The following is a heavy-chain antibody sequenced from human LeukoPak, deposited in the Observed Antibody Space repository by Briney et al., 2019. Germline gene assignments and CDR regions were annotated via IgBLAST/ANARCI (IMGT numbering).Heavy chain of an antibody. V-gene: IGHV4-4*07. J-gene: IGHJ6*03. D-gene: IGHD3-22*01. CDR3: ARSSEGRYYYDSSGFSYYYYYMDV. CDR2: IYTSGST. CDR1: GGSISSYY. Sequence: SETLSLTCTVSGGSISSYYWSWIRQPAGKGLEWIGCIYTSGSTNYNPSLKSRVTMSVDTSKNQFSLKLSSVTAADTAVYYCARSSEGRYYYDSSGFSYYYYYMDVWGKGTTVTISS.